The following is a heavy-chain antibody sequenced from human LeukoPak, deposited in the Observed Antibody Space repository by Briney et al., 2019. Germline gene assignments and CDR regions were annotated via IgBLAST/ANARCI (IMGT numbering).Heavy chain of an antibody. D-gene: IGHD6-6*01. V-gene: IGHV4-39*01. Sequence: SETLSLTCTVSGGSISSSSYYWGWTRQPPGKGLEWIGSIYYSGSTYYNPSLKSRVTISVDTSKNQFSLKLSSVTAADTAVYYCARVSHSSSSWGFYYYYYGMDVWGQGTTVTVSS. J-gene: IGHJ6*02. CDR2: IYYSGST. CDR3: ARVSHSSSSWGFYYYYYGMDV. CDR1: GGSISSSSYY.